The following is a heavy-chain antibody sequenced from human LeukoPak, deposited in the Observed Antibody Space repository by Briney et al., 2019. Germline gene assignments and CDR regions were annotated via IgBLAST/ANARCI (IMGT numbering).Heavy chain of an antibody. D-gene: IGHD3-9*01. Sequence: SQTLSLTCAISGDSVSSNSAAWNWLRQSPSRGLEWLGRTYYRSKWYNDYAVSVKSRIIINPDTSKNQFSLQLNSVTPEDTAVYYCARSSYDILTGYYYFDYWGQGTLVTVSS. CDR1: GDSVSSNSAA. J-gene: IGHJ4*02. CDR2: TYYRSKWYN. V-gene: IGHV6-1*01. CDR3: ARSSYDILTGYYYFDY.